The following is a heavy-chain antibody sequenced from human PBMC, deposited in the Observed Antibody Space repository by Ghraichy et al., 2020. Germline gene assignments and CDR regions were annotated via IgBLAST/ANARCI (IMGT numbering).Heavy chain of an antibody. Sequence: GSLRLSCAVYGGSFRGYYWSWIRQPPGKGLEWIGEINHSGSTNYNPSLKSRVTISVDMSKNQFSLKLSSVTAADTAVYYCARGPPNGDFLDYWGQGTLVTVSS. CDR1: GGSFRGYY. V-gene: IGHV4-34*01. CDR3: ARGPPNGDFLDY. J-gene: IGHJ4*02. CDR2: INHSGST. D-gene: IGHD4-17*01.